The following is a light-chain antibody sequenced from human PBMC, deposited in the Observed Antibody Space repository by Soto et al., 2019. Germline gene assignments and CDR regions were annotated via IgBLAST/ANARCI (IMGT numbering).Light chain of an antibody. V-gene: IGLV1-44*01. CDR1: SSNIGSNT. CDR3: ATWDDILNGVL. Sequence: QSVLTQPPSASGTPGQRVTISCSGSSSNIGSNTVNWYQQLPGTAPKLLIYSNIERPSGVPDRFSGSKSGTSASLAISGLQSEDEADYYCATWDDILNGVLFGGGTKLTVL. CDR2: SNI. J-gene: IGLJ2*01.